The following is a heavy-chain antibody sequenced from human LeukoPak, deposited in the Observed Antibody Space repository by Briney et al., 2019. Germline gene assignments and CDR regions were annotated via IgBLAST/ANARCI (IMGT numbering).Heavy chain of an antibody. D-gene: IGHD2-15*01. CDR2: ISGGGTTI. CDR3: ARDRGGGHMDV. Sequence: PGGSLRLSCAASGFTFSSYEMNWVRQAPGKGLEWVSYISGGGTTIYYADSVKGRFTISRENAKNSLYLQMNSLRAGDTAVYYCARDRGGGHMDVWGKGTTVTISS. CDR1: GFTFSSYE. V-gene: IGHV3-48*03. J-gene: IGHJ6*03.